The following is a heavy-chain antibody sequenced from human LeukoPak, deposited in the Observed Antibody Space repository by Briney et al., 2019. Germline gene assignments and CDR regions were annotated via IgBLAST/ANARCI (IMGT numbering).Heavy chain of an antibody. J-gene: IGHJ4*02. CDR2: IYTSGST. D-gene: IGHD3-22*01. V-gene: IGHV4-4*07. CDR1: GGSISSYY. Sequence: SETLSLTCTVSGGSISSYYWSWIRQPAGKGLEWIGRIYTSGSTYYNPSLKSRVTISVDTSKNQFSLKLSSVTAADTAVYYCAREGKDSSGYPYFDYWGQGTLVTVSS. CDR3: AREGKDSSGYPYFDY.